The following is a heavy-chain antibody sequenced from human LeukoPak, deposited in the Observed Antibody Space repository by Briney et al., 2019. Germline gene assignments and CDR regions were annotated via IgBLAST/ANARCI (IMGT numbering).Heavy chain of an antibody. J-gene: IGHJ4*02. CDR1: GYTFTGYY. CDR3: ASWGYCGGDCYSFDY. D-gene: IGHD2-21*02. CDR2: INPNSGGT. Sequence: GASVKVSCKASGYTFTGYYMHWVRQAPGQGLEWMGWINPNSGGTNYAQKFQGRVTMTRDTSISTAYLELSRLRSDDTAVYYCASWGYCGGDCYSFDYWGQGTLVTVSS. V-gene: IGHV1-2*02.